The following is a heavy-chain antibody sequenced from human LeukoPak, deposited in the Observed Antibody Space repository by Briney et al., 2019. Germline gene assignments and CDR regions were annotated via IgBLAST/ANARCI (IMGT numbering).Heavy chain of an antibody. CDR1: GGTFSSYA. V-gene: IGHV1-69*13. CDR3: ARVVGYYRWDDAFDI. D-gene: IGHD3-3*01. Sequence: SVKVSCKASGGTFSSYAISWVRQAPGQGLEWMGGIIPIFGTANYAQKFQGRVTITADESTSTAYMELSSLRSEDTAVYYCARVVGYYRWDDAFDIWGQGTMVTVSS. J-gene: IGHJ3*02. CDR2: IIPIFGTA.